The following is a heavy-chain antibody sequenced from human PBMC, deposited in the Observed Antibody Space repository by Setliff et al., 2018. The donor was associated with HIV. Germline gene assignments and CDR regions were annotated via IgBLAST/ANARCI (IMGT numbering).Heavy chain of an antibody. J-gene: IGHJ6*03. Sequence: SETLSLTCAVSGGSISSPNRWSWVRQPPGKGLEWIGEIYHSGRTNYNPSLKSRVTVSVDTSKSQFSLKLSSVTAADTAVYYCARLTLLRGLTITYMDVWGKGTTVTVSS. D-gene: IGHD3-10*01. CDR1: GGSISSPNR. V-gene: IGHV4-4*02. CDR2: IYHSGRT. CDR3: ARLTLLRGLTITYMDV.